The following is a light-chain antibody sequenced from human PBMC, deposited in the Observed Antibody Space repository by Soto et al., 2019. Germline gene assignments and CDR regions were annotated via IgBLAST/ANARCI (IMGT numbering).Light chain of an antibody. Sequence: ETVLTQSPGTLSLSPGERATLSCRASQSISTSHYVAWYQQKAGQAPRLLIYDSSMRAAGIPDRFSGSGSGTDFTLTISRREPEEFAVYFCQQYGRPPKTFGLGTKV. CDR1: QSISTSHY. CDR2: DSS. V-gene: IGKV3-20*01. J-gene: IGKJ1*01. CDR3: QQYGRPPKT.